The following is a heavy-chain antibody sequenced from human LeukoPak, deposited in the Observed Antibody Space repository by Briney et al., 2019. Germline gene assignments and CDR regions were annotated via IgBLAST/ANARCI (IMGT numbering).Heavy chain of an antibody. V-gene: IGHV7-4-1*02. CDR1: GYTFTNYA. J-gene: IGHJ4*02. CDR2: IHPSTGNP. Sequence: ASVKASCKASGYTFTNYAMNWVRQAPGQGLEWMGWIHPSTGNPTYAQGFTGRFVFSLDTSVSTTYLQISSLKAEDTAVYYCARAFQSLGGLSLPDYWGQGTLVTVSS. CDR3: ARAFQSLGGLSLPDY. D-gene: IGHD3-16*02.